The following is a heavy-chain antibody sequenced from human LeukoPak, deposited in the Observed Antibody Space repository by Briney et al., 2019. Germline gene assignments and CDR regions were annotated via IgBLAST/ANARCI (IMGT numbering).Heavy chain of an antibody. CDR1: GGSISSSSYY. J-gene: IGHJ4*02. CDR3: AREPIYCSSTSCYD. D-gene: IGHD2-2*01. CDR2: IYYSGST. V-gene: IGHV4-39*07. Sequence: SETLSLTCTVSGGSISSSSYYWGWIRQPPGKGLEWIGSIYYSGSTYYNPSLKSRVTISVDTSKNQFSLKLSSVTAADTAVYYCAREPIYCSSTSCYDWGQGTLVTVSS.